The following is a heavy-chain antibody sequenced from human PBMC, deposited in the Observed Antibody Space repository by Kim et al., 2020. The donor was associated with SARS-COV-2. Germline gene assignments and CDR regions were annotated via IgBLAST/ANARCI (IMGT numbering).Heavy chain of an antibody. J-gene: IGHJ4*02. V-gene: IGHV1-18*01. CDR1: GYTFTSYG. Sequence: ASVKVSCKASGYTFTSYGISWVRQAPGQGLEWMGWISAYNGNTNYAQKLQGRVTMTTDTSTSTAYMELRSLRSDDTAVYYCARDLAVAGTLPSHFDYWGQGTLVTVSS. D-gene: IGHD6-19*01. CDR2: ISAYNGNT. CDR3: ARDLAVAGTLPSHFDY.